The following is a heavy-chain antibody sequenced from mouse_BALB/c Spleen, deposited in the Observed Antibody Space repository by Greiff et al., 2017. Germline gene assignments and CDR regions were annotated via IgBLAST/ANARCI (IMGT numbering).Heavy chain of an antibody. CDR2: IYPGSGST. CDR1: GYTFTSYW. V-gene: IGHV1S22*01. D-gene: IGHD2-14*01. Sequence: LQQPGSELVRPGASVKLSCKASGYTFTSYWMHWVKQRHGQGLEWIGNIYPGSGSTNYDEKFKSKGTLTVDTSSSTAYMHLSSLTSEDSAVYYCTRSGYRYDGPWFAYWGQGTLVTVSA. J-gene: IGHJ3*01. CDR3: TRSGYRYDGPWFAY.